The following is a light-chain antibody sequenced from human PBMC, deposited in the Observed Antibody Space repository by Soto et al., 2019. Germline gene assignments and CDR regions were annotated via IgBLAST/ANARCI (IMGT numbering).Light chain of an antibody. CDR1: QPVDTY. CDR2: GAS. J-gene: IGKJ5*01. Sequence: VLTQSPDTLSLSPGATAIISCRASQPVDTYLAWYQFKPGQRPRLLIYGASSGAFGIPDRFSGSGSGTNFTLTIHRLGPEDFAVYFCQQYVRSPITFGQGTRLDIK. V-gene: IGKV3-20*01. CDR3: QQYVRSPIT.